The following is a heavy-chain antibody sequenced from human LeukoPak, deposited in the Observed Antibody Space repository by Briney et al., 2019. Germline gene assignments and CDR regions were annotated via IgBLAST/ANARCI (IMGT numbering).Heavy chain of an antibody. V-gene: IGHV3-23*01. CDR3: ARQIVVVVAARRQGDY. J-gene: IGHJ4*02. D-gene: IGHD2-15*01. CDR1: GFTFSSYA. Sequence: GGSLRLSCAASGFTFSSYAMSWVRQAPGKGLEWVSAISSSGGSTYYADSVKGRFTISRDNSKNTLYLQMNSLRAEDTAVYYCARQIVVVVAARRQGDYWGQGTLVTVSS. CDR2: ISSSGGST.